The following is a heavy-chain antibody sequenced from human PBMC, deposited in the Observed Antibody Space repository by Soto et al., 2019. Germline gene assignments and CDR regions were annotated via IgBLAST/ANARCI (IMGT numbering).Heavy chain of an antibody. D-gene: IGHD2-21*01. CDR2: FDPEDGET. J-gene: IGHJ4*02. CDR3: ATDILRAYGTFDY. CDR1: GYTLTELS. V-gene: IGHV1-24*01. Sequence: ASVKVSCKVSGYTLTELSMHWVRQAPGKGLEWVGGFDPEDGETIYAQKFQGRVTMTEDTSTDTAYMELSSLRSEDTAVYYCATDILRAYGTFDYWGQGTLVTVSS.